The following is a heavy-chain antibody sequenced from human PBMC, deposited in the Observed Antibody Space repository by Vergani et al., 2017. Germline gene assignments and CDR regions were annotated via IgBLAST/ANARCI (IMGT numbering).Heavy chain of an antibody. CDR3: ARHSLEWSDNDAFDI. CDR2: IYPGDSDT. Sequence: EVQLVQSGAEVKKPGESLKISCKASGYIFTNYWIGWVRQMPGKGLEWMGIIYPGDSDTRYSPSFQGQVIISADKSISTAYLQWSSLEASDTAMYYCARHSLEWSDNDAFDIWGQGTMVTVSS. CDR1: GYIFTNYW. D-gene: IGHD3-3*01. J-gene: IGHJ3*02. V-gene: IGHV5-51*01.